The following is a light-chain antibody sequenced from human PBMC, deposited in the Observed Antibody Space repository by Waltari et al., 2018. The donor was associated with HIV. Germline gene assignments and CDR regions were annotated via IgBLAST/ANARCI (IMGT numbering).Light chain of an antibody. CDR3: SSYTGSSTLFVI. V-gene: IGLV2-14*01. Sequence: QSALTQPASVSGSPGQSITISCTGTSRAIGSHNYVSWSQHHPGKAPKLMIHEVSNRPSGVSHRFSGSKSGNTASLTISGLQAEDEADYYCSSYTGSSTLFVIFGGGTKLTVL. CDR2: EVS. CDR1: SRAIGSHNY. J-gene: IGLJ2*01.